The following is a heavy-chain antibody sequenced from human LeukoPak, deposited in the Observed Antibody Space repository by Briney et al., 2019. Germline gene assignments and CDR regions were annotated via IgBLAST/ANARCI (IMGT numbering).Heavy chain of an antibody. V-gene: IGHV3-9*01. J-gene: IGHJ4*02. Sequence: GGSLRLSCAASGFTFSSYGMSWVRQAPGKGLEWVSGISWNSGSIGYADSVKGRFTISRDNAKNSLYLQMNSLRAEDTALYYCAKGGYYYDSSAPVDYWGQGTLVTVSS. CDR2: ISWNSGSI. D-gene: IGHD3-22*01. CDR1: GFTFSSYG. CDR3: AKGGYYYDSSAPVDY.